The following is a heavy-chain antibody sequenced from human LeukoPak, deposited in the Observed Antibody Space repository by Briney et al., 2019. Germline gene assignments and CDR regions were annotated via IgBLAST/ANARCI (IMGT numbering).Heavy chain of an antibody. Sequence: SQTLSVTCVISGDSVFRNNASWKWIRQSPSRGLEWLGWTYYRSTWSNDYAVSVKSRIIINADTSKNQFSLLLSSVSPEDTAVYYCARGPYYYDSNAYSGYFDYWGQGNLITVSS. V-gene: IGHV6-1*01. D-gene: IGHD3-22*01. CDR2: TYYRSTWSN. CDR1: GDSVFRNNAS. CDR3: ARGPYYYDSNAYSGYFDY. J-gene: IGHJ4*02.